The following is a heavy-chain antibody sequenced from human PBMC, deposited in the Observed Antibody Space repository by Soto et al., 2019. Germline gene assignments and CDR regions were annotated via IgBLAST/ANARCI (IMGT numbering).Heavy chain of an antibody. CDR1: GFTFSSYA. CDR2: ISGSGGST. Sequence: QPGGSLRLSCAASGFTFSSYAMSWVRQAPGKGLEWVSAISGSGGSTYYADSVKGRFTISRDNSKNTLYLQMNSLRAEDTAAYYCAKSGTYSSARKAWFDPWGQGTLVTVSS. D-gene: IGHD6-19*01. V-gene: IGHV3-23*01. J-gene: IGHJ5*02. CDR3: AKSGTYSSARKAWFDP.